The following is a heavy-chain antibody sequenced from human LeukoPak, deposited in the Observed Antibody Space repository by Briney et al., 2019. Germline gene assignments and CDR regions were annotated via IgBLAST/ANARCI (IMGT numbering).Heavy chain of an antibody. CDR3: AKLGHFNWFDP. CDR2: ISGSGGST. J-gene: IGHJ5*02. CDR1: GFTFSSYA. V-gene: IGHV3-23*01. Sequence: GASLRLSCAASGFTFSSYAMSWVRQAPGKGLEWVSAISGSGGSTYYADSVKGRFTISRDDSKNTLYLQMNSLRAEDTAVYYCAKLGHFNWFDPWGQGTLVTVSS. D-gene: IGHD3-3*02.